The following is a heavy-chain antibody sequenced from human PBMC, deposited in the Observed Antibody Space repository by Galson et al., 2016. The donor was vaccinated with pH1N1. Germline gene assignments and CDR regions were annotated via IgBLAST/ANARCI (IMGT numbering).Heavy chain of an antibody. CDR2: VNPGGSTI. J-gene: IGHJ3*02. Sequence: QSGAEVKKPGESLKISCQGSGYSFTRYWIAWVRQVPGKGLEWVGVVNPGGSTIRYSPPFQGQVTISSDKSINTAYLQWISLKASDTATYYCARQYDFGDYRGDAFDIWGQGTVVIVSS. D-gene: IGHD4-17*01. V-gene: IGHV5-51*03. CDR1: GYSFTRYW. CDR3: ARQYDFGDYRGDAFDI.